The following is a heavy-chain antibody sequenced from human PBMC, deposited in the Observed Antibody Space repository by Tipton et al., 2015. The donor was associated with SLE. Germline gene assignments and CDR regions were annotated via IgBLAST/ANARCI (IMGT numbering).Heavy chain of an antibody. CDR2: IHYNRDT. CDR3: ARGRITMVRGRRSYYYMDV. J-gene: IGHJ6*03. Sequence: TLSLTCTVSGASISSDYWSWIRQSPGKGLEWIGYIHYNRDTNYHPSLKSRVTISVDTSKNQFSLKLSSVTAADTAVYYCARGRITMVRGRRSYYYMDVWGKGTTVTVSS. CDR1: GASISSDY. D-gene: IGHD3-10*01. V-gene: IGHV4-59*12.